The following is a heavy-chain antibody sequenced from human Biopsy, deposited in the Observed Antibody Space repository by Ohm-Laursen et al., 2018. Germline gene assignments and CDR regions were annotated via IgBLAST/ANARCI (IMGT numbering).Heavy chain of an antibody. J-gene: IGHJ6*02. CDR3: ARIPILIVPAALVYRHRRHLQGLDV. D-gene: IGHD2-2*01. V-gene: IGHV2-70*16. CDR1: GFSVNTRGMS. CDR2: LDWDDAK. Sequence: ATQTLTLTCTLSGFSVNTRGMSVTWIRQAPGKALEWLARLDWDDAKFYREPLKTRLAISKDTSENHVVLTLSDVDPVDTATYYCARIPILIVPAALVYRHRRHLQGLDVWGQGTTVIVSS.